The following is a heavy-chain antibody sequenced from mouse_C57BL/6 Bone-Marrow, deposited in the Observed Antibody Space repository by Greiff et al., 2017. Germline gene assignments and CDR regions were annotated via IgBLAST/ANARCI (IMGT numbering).Heavy chain of an antibody. J-gene: IGHJ3*01. CDR2: IYPGNSDT. D-gene: IGHD2-4*01. V-gene: IGHV1-5*01. Sequence: EVQLQQSGTVLARPGASVKMSCKTSGYTFTSYWMHWVKQRPGQGLEWIGAIYPGNSDTSYNQKFKGKANLIAVTSASTAYMELSSLTNEDSAVYYCTYDYDAYWGQGTLVTVSA. CDR1: GYTFTSYW. CDR3: TYDYDAY.